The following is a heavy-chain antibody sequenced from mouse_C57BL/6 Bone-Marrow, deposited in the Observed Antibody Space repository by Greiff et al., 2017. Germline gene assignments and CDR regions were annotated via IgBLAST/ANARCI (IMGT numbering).Heavy chain of an antibody. V-gene: IGHV5-6*02. Sequence: EVMLVESGGDLVKPGGSLKLSCAASGFTFSSYGMSWVRQTPDKRLEWVATISSGGSYTYYPDSVKGRFTISRDNAKNTLYLQMSSLKSEDTAMYYCARHPSTTVVATYWYFDVWGTGTTVTVSS. CDR2: ISSGGSYT. D-gene: IGHD1-1*01. CDR1: GFTFSSYG. CDR3: ARHPSTTVVATYWYFDV. J-gene: IGHJ1*03.